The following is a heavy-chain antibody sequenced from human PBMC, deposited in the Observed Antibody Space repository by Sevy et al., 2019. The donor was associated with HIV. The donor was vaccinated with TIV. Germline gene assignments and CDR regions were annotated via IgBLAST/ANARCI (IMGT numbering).Heavy chain of an antibody. V-gene: IGHV1-18*01. D-gene: IGHD3-22*01. CDR3: ASAGEYDSSGYSYYYYGMDV. CDR2: ISAYNGNT. Sequence: ASVKVSCKASGYTFTSYGISWVRQAPGQGLEWMGWISAYNGNTNYAQKLQGRVTMTTDTSTSTAYMELRSLRSDDTAVYYCASAGEYDSSGYSYYYYGMDVWVQGTTVTVSS. J-gene: IGHJ6*02. CDR1: GYTFTSYG.